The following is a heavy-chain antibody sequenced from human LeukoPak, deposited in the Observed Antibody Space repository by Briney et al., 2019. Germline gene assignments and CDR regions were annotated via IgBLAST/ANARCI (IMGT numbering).Heavy chain of an antibody. Sequence: ETLSLTCTVSGGSISSYYWSWIRQPPGKGLEWIGYIYYSGSINYNPSLKSRVTISVDTSKNQFSLKLSSVTAADTAVYYCARYYYDIPAYFDYWGQGTLVTVSS. CDR2: IYYSGSI. D-gene: IGHD3-22*01. CDR1: GGSISSYY. V-gene: IGHV4-59*01. J-gene: IGHJ4*02. CDR3: ARYYYDIPAYFDY.